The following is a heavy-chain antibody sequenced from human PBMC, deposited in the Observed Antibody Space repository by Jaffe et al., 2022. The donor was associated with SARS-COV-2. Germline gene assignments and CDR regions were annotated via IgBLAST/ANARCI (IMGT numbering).Heavy chain of an antibody. CDR3: VRQFGYCNGDCHIQD. J-gene: IGHJ1*01. D-gene: IGHD2-21*02. CDR1: GGSISSSSYF. CDR2: IYYSGST. Sequence: QLHLQESGPGLVKPSETLSLTCTVSGGSISSSSYFWGWIRQSPGKGLEWIGSIYYSGSTYYNPSLQSRVTISVDTSKNQFSLKLSSVTAADTAVYFCVRQFGYCNGDCHIQDWGQGTLVTVSS. V-gene: IGHV4-39*01.